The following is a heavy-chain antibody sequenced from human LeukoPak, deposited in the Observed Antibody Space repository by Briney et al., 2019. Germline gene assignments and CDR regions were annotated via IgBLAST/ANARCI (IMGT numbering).Heavy chain of an antibody. J-gene: IGHJ4*02. V-gene: IGHV3-15*07. CDR3: TTVRAHTRDFNY. CDR2: IKSKTDGGTT. Sequence: GGSLRLSCAASGFTFNYAWMNWVRQAPGKGLEWVGRIKSKTDGGTTDYAAPVKGRFTISRDDSKDTLYLQMNSLRAEDTAVYHCTTVRAHTRDFNYWGQGTLVTVPS. CDR1: GFTFNYAW.